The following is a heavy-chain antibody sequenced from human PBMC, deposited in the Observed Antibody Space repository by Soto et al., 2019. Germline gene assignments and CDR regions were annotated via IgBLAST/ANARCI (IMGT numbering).Heavy chain of an antibody. D-gene: IGHD3-10*01. CDR1: GGSISSGEYY. CDR3: ACSRMVRGVINYYYYGMDV. Sequence: SETMSLTCTVSGGSISSGEYYWSWIRQPPEKGLEWIGYIYYSGSTYYNPSLKSRVTISVDTSKNQFSLKLSSVTAADTAVYYCACSRMVRGVINYYYYGMDVWGQGTTVTVSS. J-gene: IGHJ6*02. V-gene: IGHV4-30-4*01. CDR2: IYYSGST.